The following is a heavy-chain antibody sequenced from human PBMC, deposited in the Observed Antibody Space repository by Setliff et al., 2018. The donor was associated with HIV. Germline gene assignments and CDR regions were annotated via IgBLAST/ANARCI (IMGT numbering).Heavy chain of an antibody. D-gene: IGHD6-6*01. V-gene: IGHV1-2*06. J-gene: IGHJ3*01. CDR3: ARPRVFDSFDV. CDR1: GYMILGYK. Sequence: ASVKVSCKAIGYMILGYKMNWVRQAPGQGLEWIGRISPNNGAAEYAPKFQGRVSMTRDTSISTAYLEIPRLTSDDAAVYFCARPRVFDSFDVWGQGTKVTVSS. CDR2: ISPNNGAA.